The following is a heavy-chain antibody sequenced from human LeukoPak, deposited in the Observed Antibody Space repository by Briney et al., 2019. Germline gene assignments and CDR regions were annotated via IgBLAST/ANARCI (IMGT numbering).Heavy chain of an antibody. J-gene: IGHJ4*02. D-gene: IGHD5-12*01. CDR1: GFTFSSYA. CDR2: IPYDGSNK. CDR3: ARDLLRATIVVSSWTHDY. V-gene: IGHV3-30-3*01. Sequence: GRALRLSCAASGFTFSSYAMHWVRQAPGKGLEWVAVIPYDGSNKYYADSVKGRFTISRDNSKNTLYLQMNSLRAEDTAVYYCARDLLRATIVVSSWTHDYWGQGTLVTVSS.